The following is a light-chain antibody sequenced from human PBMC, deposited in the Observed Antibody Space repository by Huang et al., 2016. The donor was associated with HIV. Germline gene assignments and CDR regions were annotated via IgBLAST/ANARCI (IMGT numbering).Light chain of an antibody. Sequence: DIQMTQSPLSLSASVGDRVTITCRASQGIRNSLAWYQQKPGKAPKLLVYAASRLESGVPSWFSGSGSGTNFTLTISSLQPEDFATDYCQQYHSSWTCGQGTKVEIK. CDR3: QQYHSSWT. J-gene: IGKJ1*01. V-gene: IGKV1-NL1*01. CDR2: AAS. CDR1: QGIRNS.